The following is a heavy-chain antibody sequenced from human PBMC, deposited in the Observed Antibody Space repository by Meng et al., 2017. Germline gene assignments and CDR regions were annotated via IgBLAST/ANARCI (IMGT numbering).Heavy chain of an antibody. Sequence: QVQLQESGPGLVKPSGTLSVTFAVSGCSISSIDWWSWVRQPPGKGLEWIGEIYHSGSTNYNPSFKSRVTISVDKSKNQFSLKLSSVTAADTAVYYCARDYGDYRAFDYWGQGTLVTVSS. D-gene: IGHD4-17*01. CDR1: GCSISSIDW. V-gene: IGHV4-4*02. CDR3: ARDYGDYRAFDY. CDR2: IYHSGST. J-gene: IGHJ4*02.